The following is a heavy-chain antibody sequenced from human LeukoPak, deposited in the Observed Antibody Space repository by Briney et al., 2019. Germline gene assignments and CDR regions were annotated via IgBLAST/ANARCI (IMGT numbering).Heavy chain of an antibody. D-gene: IGHD3-22*01. CDR3: ARGRRWYYYDSSGYSGYYFDY. J-gene: IGHJ4*02. Sequence: SETLSLTCAVYGGSFSGYYWNWIRQPPGKGLEWIGEINHSGSTNYNPSLKSRVTISVDTSKNQFSLKLSSVTAADTAVYYCARGRRWYYYDSSGYSGYYFDYWGQGTLVTVSS. CDR1: GGSFSGYY. CDR2: INHSGST. V-gene: IGHV4-34*01.